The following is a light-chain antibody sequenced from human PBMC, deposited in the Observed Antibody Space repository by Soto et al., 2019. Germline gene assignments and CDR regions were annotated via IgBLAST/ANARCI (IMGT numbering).Light chain of an antibody. CDR2: AAS. CDR1: QVISSY. J-gene: IGKJ5*01. V-gene: IGKV1-9*01. CDR3: QQLNTSPIT. Sequence: DIQLTQSPSFLSASVGDRVTITCRASQVISSYLAWYQQKPGKAPKLLIYAASSLQSGVPSRFSGSGSGTEFPLTISSLQPEDFATYYCQQLNTSPITFGQGKRLEIK.